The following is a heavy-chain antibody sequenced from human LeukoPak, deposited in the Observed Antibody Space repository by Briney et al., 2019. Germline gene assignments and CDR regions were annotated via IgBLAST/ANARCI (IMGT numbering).Heavy chain of an antibody. CDR2: ISYDGSNK. D-gene: IGHD6-6*01. Sequence: GGSLRLSCAASGFTFSSYAMHWVRQAPGKGLEWVAVISYDGSNKYYADSVKGRFTISRDNSKNTLYLQMNSLRAEDTAVYYCARDRFGIAARMDYWGQGTLVTVSP. CDR1: GFTFSSYA. CDR3: ARDRFGIAARMDY. J-gene: IGHJ4*02. V-gene: IGHV3-30-3*01.